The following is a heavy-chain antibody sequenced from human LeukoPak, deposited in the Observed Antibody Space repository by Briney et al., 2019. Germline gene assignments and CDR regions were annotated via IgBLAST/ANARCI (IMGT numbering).Heavy chain of an antibody. J-gene: IGHJ5*01. Sequence: SGGSLRLSCAVSGFTFSSYGMHWVRQAPGKGLEWVFVVSYDASNKFYTDSVKGRFTISRGNSKNTLYLQMNSLRAEDTAVYYCAKDGLTGSYLWWFDSWGQGTLVTVSS. CDR3: AKDGLTGSYLWWFDS. CDR1: GFTFSSYG. V-gene: IGHV3-30*18. CDR2: VSYDASNK. D-gene: IGHD1-26*01.